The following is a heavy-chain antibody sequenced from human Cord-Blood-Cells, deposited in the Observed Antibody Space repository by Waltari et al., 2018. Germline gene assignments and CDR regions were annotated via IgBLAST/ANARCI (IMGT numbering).Heavy chain of an antibody. D-gene: IGHD6-19*01. J-gene: IGHJ4*02. CDR3: ARDNSGWPGYFDY. Sequence: QVQLVQSGAEVKKPGASVKVSCKASGYTFTSYARHWVRQAPGQRLEWMGWINAGNGNTKYSQKFQGRVTITRDTSASTAYMELSSLRSEDTAVYYCARDNSGWPGYFDYWGQGTLVTVSS. CDR1: GYTFTSYA. V-gene: IGHV1-3*01. CDR2: INAGNGNT.